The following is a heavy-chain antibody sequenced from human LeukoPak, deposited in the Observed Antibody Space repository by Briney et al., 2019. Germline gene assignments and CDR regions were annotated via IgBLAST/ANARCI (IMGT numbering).Heavy chain of an antibody. CDR2: SRNKTYSHTT. CDR3: ARIGGNYLNY. D-gene: IGHD1-26*01. J-gene: IGHJ4*02. Sequence: GGSLRLSCAASGFILSDYYMYWVREAPGKGLEWVGRSRNKTYSHTTEYAASVKGRFAISRDDSKNSLYLQMNSLKNEDTAVYYCARIGGNYLNYWGQGTLVTVAS. V-gene: IGHV3-72*01. CDR1: GFILSDYY.